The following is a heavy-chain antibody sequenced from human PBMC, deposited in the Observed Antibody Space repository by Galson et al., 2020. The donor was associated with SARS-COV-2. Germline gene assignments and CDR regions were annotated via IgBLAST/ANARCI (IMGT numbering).Heavy chain of an antibody. J-gene: IGHJ5*02. Sequence: ALVKVSCKVSGYTLTELSMHWVRQAPGKGLEWMGGFDPEDGETIYAQKFQGRVTMTEDTSTDTAYMELSSLRSEDTAVYYCATGPGIAVAGWFDPWGQGTLVTVSS. CDR3: ATGPGIAVAGWFDP. CDR2: FDPEDGET. D-gene: IGHD6-19*01. CDR1: GYTLTELS. V-gene: IGHV1-24*01.